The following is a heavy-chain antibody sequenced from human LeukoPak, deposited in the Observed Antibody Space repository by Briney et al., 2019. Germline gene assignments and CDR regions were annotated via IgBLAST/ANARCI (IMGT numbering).Heavy chain of an antibody. CDR1: GFTFSSYA. D-gene: IGHD6-13*01. V-gene: IGHV3-23*01. J-gene: IGHJ4*02. CDR3: AKDRRQRLVRGLDY. Sequence: GGSLRLSCAASGFTFSSYAMSWVRQAPGKGLEWVSAISGSGGSTYYADSVKGRFTISRDNSKNTLYLQMNSLRAEDTAVYYCAKDRRQRLVRGLDYGGKEPLVTVSS. CDR2: ISGSGGST.